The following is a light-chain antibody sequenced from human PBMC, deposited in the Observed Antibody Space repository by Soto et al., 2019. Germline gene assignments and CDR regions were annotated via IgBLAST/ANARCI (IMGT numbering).Light chain of an antibody. CDR2: DAS. Sequence: DIQMTQSPSSLSASVGDRVTITCQASQDISNYLNLYQQKPGKAPKLLIYDASNLETGVPSRFSGSGSGTDFTCTISSLQPEDIATYYCQQYDNLPLYTFGQGTKLEIK. J-gene: IGKJ2*01. V-gene: IGKV1-33*01. CDR1: QDISNY. CDR3: QQYDNLPLYT.